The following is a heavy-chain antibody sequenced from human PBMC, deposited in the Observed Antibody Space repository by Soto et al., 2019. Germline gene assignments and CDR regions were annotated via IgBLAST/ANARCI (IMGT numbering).Heavy chain of an antibody. CDR1: GFTFSSYA. D-gene: IGHD5-18*01. CDR2: IGWNSAST. CDR3: AKDIGRGYSYGYTYYYYGMDV. J-gene: IGHJ6*02. V-gene: IGHV3-9*01. Sequence: GGSLRLSCAAAGFTFSSYAMHWVRQAPGKGLEWVSGIGWNSASTGYADSVKGRFTISRDNAKNSLYLQMNSLRAEDTALYYCAKDIGRGYSYGYTYYYYGMDVWGQGTTVTVSS.